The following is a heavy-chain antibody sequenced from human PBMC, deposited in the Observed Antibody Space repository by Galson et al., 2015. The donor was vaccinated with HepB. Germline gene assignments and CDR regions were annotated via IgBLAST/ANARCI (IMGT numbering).Heavy chain of an antibody. CDR3: ARDLHNGLYYYYGMDV. D-gene: IGHD2-8*01. CDR1: GFTFSSYS. Sequence: SLRLSCAASGFTFSSYSMNWVRQAPGKGLEWVSYISSSSSTIYYADSVKGRFTISRDNAKNSLYLQMNSLRAEDTAVYYCARDLHNGLYYYYGMDVWGQGTTVTVSS. V-gene: IGHV3-48*04. J-gene: IGHJ6*02. CDR2: ISSSSSTI.